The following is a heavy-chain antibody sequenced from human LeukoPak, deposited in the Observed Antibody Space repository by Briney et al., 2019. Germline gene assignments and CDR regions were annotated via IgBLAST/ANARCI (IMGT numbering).Heavy chain of an antibody. CDR2: IYSGDST. V-gene: IGHV3-53*01. CDR1: GFTVSSNY. Sequence: GGSLRLSCAASGFTVSSNYMSWVRQAPGKGLEWVSAIYSGDSTYYADSVKGRFTISRDNSKNTLYLQMNSLRAEDTAVYYCAKRLAMTGTYHFDYWGQGTLVTVSS. J-gene: IGHJ4*02. D-gene: IGHD6-19*01. CDR3: AKRLAMTGTYHFDY.